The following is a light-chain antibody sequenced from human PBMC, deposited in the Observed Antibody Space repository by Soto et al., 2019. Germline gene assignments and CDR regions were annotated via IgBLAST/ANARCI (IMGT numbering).Light chain of an antibody. Sequence: TQMTQSPLSLSASVGEKIIITCRASRDVGSDVSWYQQKPGQAPKLVIYAASNLYTGVPSRFSGRRSGTEFTLTISSLQPEDFASYYCLQDYGDSWTYGQGTKVEIE. J-gene: IGKJ1*01. V-gene: IGKV1-6*01. CDR3: LQDYGDSWT. CDR2: AAS. CDR1: RDVGSD.